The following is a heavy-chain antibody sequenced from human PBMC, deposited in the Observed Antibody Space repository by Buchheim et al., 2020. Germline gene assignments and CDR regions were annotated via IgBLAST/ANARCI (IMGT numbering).Heavy chain of an antibody. J-gene: IGHJ4*02. CDR3: ASKNITMIVLGY. D-gene: IGHD3-22*01. CDR1: GGSFSGYY. Sequence: QVQLQQWGAGLLKPSETLSLTCAVYGGSFSGYYWSWIRQPPGKGLEWIGEINHSGSTNYNPSLKSRVTISVDTSKNQFSLKLSSVTAADTTVYYCASKNITMIVLGYWGQGTL. V-gene: IGHV4-34*01. CDR2: INHSGST.